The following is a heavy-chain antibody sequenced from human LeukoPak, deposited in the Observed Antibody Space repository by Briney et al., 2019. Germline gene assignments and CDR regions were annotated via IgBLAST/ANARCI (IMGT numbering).Heavy chain of an antibody. V-gene: IGHV1-2*02. CDR3: AREVDSYGYPRWFDP. CDR2: INPNSGGT. J-gene: IGHJ5*02. D-gene: IGHD5-18*01. Sequence: ASVKVSCKASGYAFTGYYMHWVRQAPGQGLEWMGWINPNSGGTNYAQKFQGRVTMTRDTSISTAYMELSRLRSDDTAVYYCAREVDSYGYPRWFDPWGQGTLVTVSS. CDR1: GYAFTGYY.